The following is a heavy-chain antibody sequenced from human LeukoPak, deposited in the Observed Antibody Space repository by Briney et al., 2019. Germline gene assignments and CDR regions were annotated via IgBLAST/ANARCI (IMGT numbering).Heavy chain of an antibody. V-gene: IGHV3-15*01. CDR2: IKSKTDGGTT. CDR3: AKGLFPVVVITGIDY. Sequence: GGSLRLSCAASGFTFSNAWMSWVRQAPGKGLEWVGRIKSKTDGGTTDYAAPVKGRFTISRDDSKNTLYLQMNSLRAEDTAVYYCAKGLFPVVVITGIDYWGQGTLVTVSS. CDR1: GFTFSNAW. J-gene: IGHJ4*02. D-gene: IGHD3-22*01.